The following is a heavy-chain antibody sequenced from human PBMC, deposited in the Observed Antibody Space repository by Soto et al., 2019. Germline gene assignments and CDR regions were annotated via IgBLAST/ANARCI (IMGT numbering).Heavy chain of an antibody. V-gene: IGHV6-1*01. CDR3: ASQPFTYYYGSGTRFDS. CDR2: TYYRSRWYY. J-gene: IGHJ4*02. Sequence: SQTLSLTCAISGDSVSSDNAAWSWIRQSPSRGLEWLGRTYYRSRWYYDYAVSVKSRLTIIADTSKNQFSLQLNSVTPDDTAVYYFASQPFTYYYGSGTRFDSWGQGTLVPGSS. D-gene: IGHD3-10*01. CDR1: GDSVSSDNAA.